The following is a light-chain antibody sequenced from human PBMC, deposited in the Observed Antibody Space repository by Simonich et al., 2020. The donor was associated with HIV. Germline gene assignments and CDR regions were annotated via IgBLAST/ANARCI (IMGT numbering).Light chain of an antibody. CDR1: QSVNIN. J-gene: IGKJ2*01. CDR2: DAS. V-gene: IGKV3-15*01. Sequence: EIVMTQSPATLSVSPGERATLSCRASQSVNINLAWYQQKPCQAPILLIFDASTRAPGITAMFSGRGSGTEFTLTISSLQSEDFAVYYCQQYYDWYTFGQGTKLEIK. CDR3: QQYYDWYT.